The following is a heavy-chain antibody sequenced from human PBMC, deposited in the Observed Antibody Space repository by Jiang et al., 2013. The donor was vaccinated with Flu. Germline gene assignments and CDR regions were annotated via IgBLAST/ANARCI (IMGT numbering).Heavy chain of an antibody. D-gene: IGHD6-19*01. V-gene: IGHV4-59*01. CDR2: IDYSGSP. CDR1: GGSISNDY. CDR3: ARIRIAVAAYFDY. Sequence: LLKPSETLSLTCTVSGGSISNDYWTWIRQPPGKGLEWIGNIDYSGSPNYNPSLKSRVTISVDTSKNQFSLKLSSVTAADTAVYYCARIRIAVAAYFDYWGQGTPGHRL. J-gene: IGHJ4*02.